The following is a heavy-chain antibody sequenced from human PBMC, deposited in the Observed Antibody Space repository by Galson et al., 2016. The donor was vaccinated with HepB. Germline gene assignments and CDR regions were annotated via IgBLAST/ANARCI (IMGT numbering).Heavy chain of an antibody. CDR1: GFTLSTYG. V-gene: IGHV3-33*08. CDR2: IWYDGTNI. J-gene: IGHJ4*02. CDR3: ARDAYSGYDFLDY. Sequence: SLRLSCAASGFTLSTYGMHWVRQAPGKGLEWVALIWYDGTNIYYADSVKGRFTISRDNSKNTLYLQMNSLRAEDTAVYYCARDAYSGYDFLDYWGQGSLVTVSS. D-gene: IGHD5-12*01.